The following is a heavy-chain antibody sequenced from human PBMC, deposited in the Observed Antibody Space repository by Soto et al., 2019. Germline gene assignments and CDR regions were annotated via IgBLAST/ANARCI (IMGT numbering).Heavy chain of an antibody. D-gene: IGHD2-21*02. J-gene: IGHJ4*02. CDR3: ARSYCGDDCALDH. CDR2: ISYDGNSK. CDR1: GFIFSNYV. Sequence: QVQLVESGGGVVQPGRSLRLSCAASGFIFSNYVMHWVRQAPGKGLEWVAVISYDGNSKHYADSVKGRFTISRDNSKSTLYVQMNSLRAEDTAVYYCARSYCGDDCALDHWGQGTLDTVSS. V-gene: IGHV3-30-3*01.